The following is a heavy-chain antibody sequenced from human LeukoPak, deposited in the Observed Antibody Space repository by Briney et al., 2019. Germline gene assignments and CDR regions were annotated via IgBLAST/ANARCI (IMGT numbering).Heavy chain of an antibody. CDR2: IYSSGST. D-gene: IGHD2-2*01. Sequence: SETLFLTCTVSGGSISSYYWSWIRQPPGKGLEWIGHIYSSGSTNYNPSLKSRVTISVDTSKNQFSLKLSSVTAADTAVYYCARGRVVPAVQFDPWGQGTLVTVSS. CDR1: GGSISSYY. CDR3: ARGRVVPAVQFDP. J-gene: IGHJ5*02. V-gene: IGHV4-59*12.